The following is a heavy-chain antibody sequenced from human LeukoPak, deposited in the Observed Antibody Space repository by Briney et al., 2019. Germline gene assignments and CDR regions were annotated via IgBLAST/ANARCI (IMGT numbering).Heavy chain of an antibody. CDR1: GGSFSGYY. Sequence: SETLSLTCAVYGGSFSGYYWSWIRQPPGKGLEWIGEINHSGSTNCNPSLKSRVTISVDTSKNQFSLKLSSVTAADTAVYYCASSMVRGQDYFDYWGQGTLVTVSS. CDR3: ASSMVRGQDYFDY. D-gene: IGHD3-10*01. V-gene: IGHV4-34*01. CDR2: INHSGST. J-gene: IGHJ4*02.